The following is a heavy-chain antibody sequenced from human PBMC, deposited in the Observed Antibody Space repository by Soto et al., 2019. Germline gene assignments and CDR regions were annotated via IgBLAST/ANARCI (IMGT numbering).Heavy chain of an antibody. CDR2: IWHDGLNK. V-gene: IGHV3-33*01. CDR3: VREKWLGELSPRGYYGMDV. Sequence: HPGGSLRLSCAASGFTFHRYGMHWVRQAPGKGLEWVADIWHDGLNKYYGDSVKGRFTISRDNSQNTLYLQMNSLRAEDTAVYYCVREKWLGELSPRGYYGMDVWGQGTTVTVSS. D-gene: IGHD3-10*01. J-gene: IGHJ6*02. CDR1: GFTFHRYG.